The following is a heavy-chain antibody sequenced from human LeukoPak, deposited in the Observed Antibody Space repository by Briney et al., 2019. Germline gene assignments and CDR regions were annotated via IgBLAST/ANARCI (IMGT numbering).Heavy chain of an antibody. V-gene: IGHV3-53*04. CDR1: GFTVSAND. CDR3: LRQGVGDPPR. Sequence: RGSLRLSCAASGFTVSANDMSWVRQAPGKGLEWVSLIYAGGSSSAFYADSVKGRFTASRHDSKNTLDLQMNGLRADDTAVYYCLRQGVGDPPRWGQGTLVTVSS. CDR2: IYAGGSSSA. D-gene: IGHD3-16*01. J-gene: IGHJ4*02.